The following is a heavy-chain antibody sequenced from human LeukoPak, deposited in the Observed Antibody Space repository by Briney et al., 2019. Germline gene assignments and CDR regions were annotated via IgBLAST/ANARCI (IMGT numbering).Heavy chain of an antibody. V-gene: IGHV3-15*01. CDR2: IKSKTDGGTT. Sequence: GGSLRLSCAASGFTFSNAWMSWVRQAPGKGLEWVGRIKSKTDGGTTDYAAPVKGRFTISRDDSKSTLYLQMNSLKTEDTAVYYCTTVLRYFDWLLYFDYWGQGTLVTVSS. D-gene: IGHD3-9*01. J-gene: IGHJ4*02. CDR1: GFTFSNAW. CDR3: TTVLRYFDWLLYFDY.